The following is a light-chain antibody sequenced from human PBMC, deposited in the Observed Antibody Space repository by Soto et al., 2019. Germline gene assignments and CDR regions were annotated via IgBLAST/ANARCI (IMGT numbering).Light chain of an antibody. CDR3: QQSYSTPPT. CDR2: AAS. J-gene: IGKJ2*01. Sequence: DIPMTQSPSSLSASVGDRVTITCRASQSISSYLNWYQQKPGKAPNLLISAASSLQSAVPSRFSGSGSGTDFTLTISSLQPEDFATYYCQQSYSTPPTFAQGTKLEIK. CDR1: QSISSY. V-gene: IGKV1-39*01.